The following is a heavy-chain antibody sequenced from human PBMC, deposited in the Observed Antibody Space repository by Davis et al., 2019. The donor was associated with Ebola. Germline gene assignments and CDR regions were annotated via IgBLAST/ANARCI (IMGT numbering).Heavy chain of an antibody. CDR1: GGSISSSSYY. Sequence: PSETLSLTCTVSGGSISSSSYYWGWIRQPPGKGPEWIGSIYYSGSTYYNPSLKSRVTISVDTSKNQFSLKLSSVTAADTAVYYCARSTIFGVVTPLNWFDPWGQGTLVTVSS. V-gene: IGHV4-39*01. CDR3: ARSTIFGVVTPLNWFDP. J-gene: IGHJ5*02. CDR2: IYYSGST. D-gene: IGHD3-3*01.